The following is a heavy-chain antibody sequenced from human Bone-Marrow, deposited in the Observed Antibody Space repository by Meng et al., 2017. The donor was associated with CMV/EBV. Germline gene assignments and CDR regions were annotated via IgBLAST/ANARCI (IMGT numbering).Heavy chain of an antibody. CDR1: GDTFSKYV. Sequence: SVKVSCKASGDTFSKYVTSWVRQAPGQGLEWMGGIIPMRATTNYAQRFQGRVTITADKSTGTVYMELSSLRSEDTAVYYCARDLSDTYYDSSGYYPGYFDYWGQGTLVTVSS. CDR2: IIPMRATT. CDR3: ARDLSDTYYDSSGYYPGYFDY. V-gene: IGHV1-69*10. J-gene: IGHJ4*02. D-gene: IGHD3-22*01.